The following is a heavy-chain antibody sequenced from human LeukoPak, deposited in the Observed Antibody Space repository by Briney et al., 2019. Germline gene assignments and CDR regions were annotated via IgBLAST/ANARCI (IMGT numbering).Heavy chain of an antibody. J-gene: IGHJ4*02. D-gene: IGHD3-9*01. V-gene: IGHV3-23*01. CDR3: AKRMYYDILTGYSTEYYFDY. Sequence: GGSLRLSCAASGFTFSSYAMSWVRQAPGKGLEWVSAISGSGGSTYYADSVKGRFTISRDNSKNTLYLQMNSLSAEDTAAYYCAKRMYYDILTGYSTEYYFDYWGQGTLVTVSS. CDR2: ISGSGGST. CDR1: GFTFSSYA.